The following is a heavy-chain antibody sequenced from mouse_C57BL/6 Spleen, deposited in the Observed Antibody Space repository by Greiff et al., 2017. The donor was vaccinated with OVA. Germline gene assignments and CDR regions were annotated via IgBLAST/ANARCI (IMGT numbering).Heavy chain of an antibody. Sequence: DVQLQESGGDLVKPGGSLKLSCAASGFTFSSYGMSWVRQTPDKRLEWVATISSGGSYTYYPDSVKGRFTISRDNAKNTLYLQMSSLKSEDTAMYYCARQNPFAYWGQGTLVTVSA. CDR3: ARQNPFAY. J-gene: IGHJ3*01. CDR1: GFTFSSYG. CDR2: ISSGGSYT. V-gene: IGHV5-6*01.